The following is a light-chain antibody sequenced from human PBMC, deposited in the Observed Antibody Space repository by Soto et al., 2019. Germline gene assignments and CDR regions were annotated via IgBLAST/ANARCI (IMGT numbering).Light chain of an antibody. Sequence: DIVMTQSPDSLAVSLGERATINCKSSQSVLYSSNNKNYLAWYQQKPGQPPKLLIYWASTRESGVPDRFSGCGSGTDFTLTISSLQAEDVAVYYCQQYYSPSYTFGQGTKLDIK. CDR3: QQYYSPSYT. CDR2: WAS. V-gene: IGKV4-1*01. J-gene: IGKJ2*01. CDR1: QSVLYSSNNKNY.